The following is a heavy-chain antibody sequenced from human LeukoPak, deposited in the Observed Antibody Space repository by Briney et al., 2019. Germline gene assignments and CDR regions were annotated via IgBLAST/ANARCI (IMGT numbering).Heavy chain of an antibody. V-gene: IGHV1-2*06. CDR1: GYTFTGYY. J-gene: IGHJ6*02. CDR3: ARDQAVAVNYYYYGMDV. Sequence: ASVKVSCKASGYTFTGYYMHWVRQAPGQGLEWMGRINPNSGGTNYAQKFQGRVTMTRDTSISTAYMELSRLRSDDTAVYYCARDQAVAVNYYYYGMDVWGQGTTVTVSS. D-gene: IGHD6-19*01. CDR2: INPNSGGT.